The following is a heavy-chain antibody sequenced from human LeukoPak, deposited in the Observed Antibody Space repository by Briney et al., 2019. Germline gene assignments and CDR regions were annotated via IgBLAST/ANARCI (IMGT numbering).Heavy chain of an antibody. CDR3: ARGPRRGKYFDMDV. V-gene: IGHV3-13*01. J-gene: IGHJ6*03. D-gene: IGHD1-1*01. Sequence: GGSLRLFCAASGFTFSSFDMPWVRQPRGQGLEWVSTIGTASDTYYPGSVEGRFTLSRDNAKNSLYLQMNSLTTGDTAVYYCARGPRRGKYFDMDVWGKGTTVTVSS. CDR2: IGTASDT. CDR1: GFTFSSFD.